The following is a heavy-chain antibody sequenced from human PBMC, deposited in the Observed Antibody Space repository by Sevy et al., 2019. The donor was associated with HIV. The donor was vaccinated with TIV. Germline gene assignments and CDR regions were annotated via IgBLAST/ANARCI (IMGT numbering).Heavy chain of an antibody. CDR2: IYYSGST. V-gene: IGHV4-61*01. CDR1: GGSVSSGSYY. CDR3: ARSDSGSYQTSYYFDY. J-gene: IGHJ4*02. Sequence: SETLSLTCTVSGGSVSSGSYYWSWIRQPPGKGLEWIGYIYYSGSTNSNPSLKSRVTISVDTSKNQFSLKLSSVTAADTAVYYCARSDSGSYQTSYYFDYWGQGTLVTVSS. D-gene: IGHD1-26*01.